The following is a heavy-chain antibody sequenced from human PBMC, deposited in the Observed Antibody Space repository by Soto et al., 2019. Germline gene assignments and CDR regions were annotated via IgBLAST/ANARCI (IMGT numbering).Heavy chain of an antibody. D-gene: IGHD3-10*01. Sequence: QVQLVQSGAEVKKPGSSVKVSCKASGGTFSSYTISWVRQAPGQGLEWMGRIIPILGIANYAQKFQGRVTITADKSTSTAYRELSSLRSEDTAVYYCARDHYYGSGRAPRFDYWGQGTLVTVSS. J-gene: IGHJ4*02. CDR2: IIPILGIA. CDR1: GGTFSSYT. V-gene: IGHV1-69*08. CDR3: ARDHYYGSGRAPRFDY.